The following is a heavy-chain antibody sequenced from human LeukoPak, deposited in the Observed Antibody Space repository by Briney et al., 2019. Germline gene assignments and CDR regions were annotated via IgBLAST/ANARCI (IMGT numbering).Heavy chain of an antibody. CDR2: ISSSGSTI. V-gene: IGHV3-11*01. Sequence: GGSLRLSCAASGFTFSSYAMSWIRQAPGKGLEWVSYISSSGSTIYYADSVKGRFTISRDNAKNSLYLQMNSLRAEDTAVYYCARDKGTDYSNYVFDYWGQGTLVTVSS. CDR3: ARDKGTDYSNYVFDY. D-gene: IGHD4-11*01. CDR1: GFTFSSYA. J-gene: IGHJ4*02.